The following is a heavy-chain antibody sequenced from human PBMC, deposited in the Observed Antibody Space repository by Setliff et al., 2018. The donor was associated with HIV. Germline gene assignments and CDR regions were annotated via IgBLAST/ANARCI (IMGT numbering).Heavy chain of an antibody. CDR3: ARGFYDSSGYEYNWFDP. V-gene: IGHV4-38-2*01. CDR1: GFSISSRYY. J-gene: IGHJ5*02. CDR2: IYHTGSS. D-gene: IGHD3-22*01. Sequence: PSETLSLTCDVSGFSISSRYYWGWIRQSPGKGLEWIGNIYHTGSSYYNPSLNDRATISLDTSKNQFSLKLSSVTAADTAVYYCARGFYDSSGYEYNWFDPWGQGTLVTVSS.